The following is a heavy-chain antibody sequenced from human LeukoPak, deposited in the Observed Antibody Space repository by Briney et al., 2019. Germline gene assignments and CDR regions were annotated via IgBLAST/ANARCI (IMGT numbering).Heavy chain of an antibody. CDR3: ARGATVVSRYYYYMDV. CDR1: GGTFSSYA. D-gene: IGHD4-23*01. V-gene: IGHV1-69*05. CDR2: IIPIFGTA. Sequence: GASVKVSCKASGGTFSSYAISWVRQAPGQGLEWMGGIIPIFGTANYAQKFQGRVTITTDESTSTAYMELSSLRSEDTAVYYCARGATVVSRYYYYMDVWGKGTTVTVSS. J-gene: IGHJ6*03.